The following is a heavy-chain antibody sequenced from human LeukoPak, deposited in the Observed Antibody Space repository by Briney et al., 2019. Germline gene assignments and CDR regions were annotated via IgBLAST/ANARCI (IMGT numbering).Heavy chain of an antibody. V-gene: IGHV3-13*01. J-gene: IGHJ4*02. Sequence: GSLRLSCAASGFTFSRYWMTWVRLAPGKGLEWVSGIGTAGDTFYLGSVKGRFTISRENGKNSLYLQMNSLRVGDTAVYYCARSVPGGSGWMGSIEYWGQGTLVTVPS. CDR3: ARSVPGGSGWMGSIEY. CDR1: GFTFSRYW. CDR2: IGTAGDT. D-gene: IGHD6-19*01.